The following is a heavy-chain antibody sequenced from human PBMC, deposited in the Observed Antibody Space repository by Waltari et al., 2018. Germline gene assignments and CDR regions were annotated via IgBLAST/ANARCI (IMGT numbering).Heavy chain of an antibody. CDR1: GGSISSHY. J-gene: IGHJ6*02. CDR2: IYYSGST. CDR3: AREPNGDYGSHYYGMDV. Sequence: QVQLQESGTGLGKPSETLSLTCTVSGGSISSHYWSCIRQPPGKGLEWIGYIYYSGSTNYNPSLKSRVTISVDTSKNQFSLKLSSVTAADTAVYYCAREPNGDYGSHYYGMDVWGQGTTVTVSS. V-gene: IGHV4-59*11. D-gene: IGHD4-17*01.